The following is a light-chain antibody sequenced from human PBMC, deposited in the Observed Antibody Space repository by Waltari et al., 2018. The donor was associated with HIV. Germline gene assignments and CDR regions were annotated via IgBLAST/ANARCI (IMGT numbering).Light chain of an antibody. CDR1: RSNTRSNC. V-gene: IGLV1-47*01. CDR3: AAWDDSLSGYV. CDR2: RNS. Sequence: QSVLTQPPSASGTPGQRVTISCSGSRSNTRSNCRYLYTQLPGTAPTLLIYRNSQRPSGVPDRFSGSKSGPSASLAISGLRSEDEADYYCAAWDDSLSGYVFGTGTKVTVL. J-gene: IGLJ1*01.